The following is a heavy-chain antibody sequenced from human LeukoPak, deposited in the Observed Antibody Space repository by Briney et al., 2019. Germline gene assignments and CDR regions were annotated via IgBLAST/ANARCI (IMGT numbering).Heavy chain of an antibody. Sequence: GGSLRLSCAASGFTFSSYSMNWVRQAPGKGLEWVSSISSSSSYIYYADSVKGRFTISRDNSKNTLYLQMNSLRAEDTAVYYCARGRMVRGEYYFDYWGQGTLVTVSS. CDR2: ISSSSSYI. V-gene: IGHV3-21*04. J-gene: IGHJ4*02. D-gene: IGHD3-10*01. CDR1: GFTFSSYS. CDR3: ARGRMVRGEYYFDY.